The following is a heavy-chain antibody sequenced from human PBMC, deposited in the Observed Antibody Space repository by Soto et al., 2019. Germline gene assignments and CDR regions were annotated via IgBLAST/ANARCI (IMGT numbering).Heavy chain of an antibody. CDR1: GFTFSGSA. V-gene: IGHV3-73*02. CDR3: TRWPLDY. CDR2: IRSKANSYAT. J-gene: IGHJ4*02. Sequence: EVQLVESGEGLVQPGGSLKLSGAASGFTFSGSAMHWVREASGKGLEWVGRIRSKANSYATAYAASVKGRFTISRDDSKNTAYLQMNSLKTEDTAVYYCTRWPLDYWGQGTLVTVSS.